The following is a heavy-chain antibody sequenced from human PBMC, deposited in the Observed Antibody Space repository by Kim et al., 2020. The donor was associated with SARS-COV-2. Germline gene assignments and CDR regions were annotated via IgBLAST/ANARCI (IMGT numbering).Heavy chain of an antibody. D-gene: IGHD3-3*01. J-gene: IGHJ6*02. CDR3: ARDYDFPSSGMDV. V-gene: IGHV1-3*01. Sequence: YLQKFQGIVTITRDTSARAAYMELSSLGSEETAVYYCARDYDFPSSGMDVWGQGTTVTVSS.